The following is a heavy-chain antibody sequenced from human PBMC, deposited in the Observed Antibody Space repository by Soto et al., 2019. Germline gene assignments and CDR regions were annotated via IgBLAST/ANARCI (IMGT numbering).Heavy chain of an antibody. CDR2: IWYGGSEK. D-gene: IGHD1-1*01. Sequence: QVQLVESGGGVVQPGRSLRLSCAASGFTFSDYGMHWVRQAPGKGLEWVAVIWYGGSEKYYADSVKGRFTISRDNSKNTLYLQMNSLRVEDTALYYCARQSLGNIRLRGFDYWGQGALVTVSS. V-gene: IGHV3-33*01. CDR3: ARQSLGNIRLRGFDY. J-gene: IGHJ4*02. CDR1: GFTFSDYG.